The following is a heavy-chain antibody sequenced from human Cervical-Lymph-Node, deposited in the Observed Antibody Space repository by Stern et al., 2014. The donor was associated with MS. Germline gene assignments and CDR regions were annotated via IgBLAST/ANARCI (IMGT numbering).Heavy chain of an antibody. J-gene: IGHJ4*02. V-gene: IGHV5-51*01. CDR3: ARQTTAWASDV. D-gene: IGHD1-14*01. CDR1: GFKFSIYW. CDR2: IYPGDSET. Sequence: EVQLVESGAELIRPGESLKISWKGSGFKFSIYWIAWVRQMPGKGLEWMGIIYPGDSETSSSPSFQGQVTMSADKSTSTAYLQWSSLNASDTAMYFCARQTTAWASDVWGQGTLVTVSS.